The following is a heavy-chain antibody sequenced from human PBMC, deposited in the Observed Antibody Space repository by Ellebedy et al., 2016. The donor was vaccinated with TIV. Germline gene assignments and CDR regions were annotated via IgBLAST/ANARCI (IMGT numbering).Heavy chain of an antibody. Sequence: SGPTLVKPTQTLTLTCTFSGFLLTTSGMCVSWIRQPPGKALEWLARIDWEGDKYYNKSLKTRLAISSDTSKNQVVLTMTNMDPVDTATYYCARYTTSSRHFDYWGQGTLVTVSS. D-gene: IGHD3-16*01. V-gene: IGHV2-70*11. CDR3: ARYTTSSRHFDY. J-gene: IGHJ4*02. CDR1: GFLLTTSGMC. CDR2: IDWEGDK.